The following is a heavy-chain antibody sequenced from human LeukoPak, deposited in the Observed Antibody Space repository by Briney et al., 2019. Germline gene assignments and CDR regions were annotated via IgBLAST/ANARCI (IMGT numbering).Heavy chain of an antibody. V-gene: IGHV3-23*01. CDR2: ISGSGGST. D-gene: IGHD3-22*01. J-gene: IGHJ4*02. Sequence: GGSLRLSCAASGFTFSSYAMSWVRQAPGQGLEWVSCISGSGGSTYYADSVKGRFTISRDNSKNTLYLQMNSLRAEDTAVYYCAKSRITMIVVVMPTYLDNWGQRTLVTVSS. CDR1: GFTFSSYA. CDR3: AKSRITMIVVVMPTYLDN.